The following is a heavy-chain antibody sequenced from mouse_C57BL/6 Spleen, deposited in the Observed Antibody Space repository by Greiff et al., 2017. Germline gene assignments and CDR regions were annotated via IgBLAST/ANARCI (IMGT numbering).Heavy chain of an antibody. CDR3: AREDPAWFAY. J-gene: IGHJ3*01. Sequence: EVQRVESGGGLVKPGGSLKLSCAASGFTFSDYGMPWVRQAPEKGLEWVAYISRGSSTIDYADTVKGRFTIARDNAKNTLFLQMTSLRSEDTAMYYCAREDPAWFAYWGQGTLVTVSA. CDR1: GFTFSDYG. V-gene: IGHV5-17*01. CDR2: ISRGSSTI.